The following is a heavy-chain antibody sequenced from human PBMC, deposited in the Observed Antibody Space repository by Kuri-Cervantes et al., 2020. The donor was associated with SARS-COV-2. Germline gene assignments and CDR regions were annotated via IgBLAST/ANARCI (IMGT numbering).Heavy chain of an antibody. D-gene: IGHD4-17*01. Sequence: KVSCKGSGYSFTSYWIGWVRQMPGKGLEWMGIIYPDDSDTIYSPSFQGQVTISADKSISTAYLQWSSLRSEDTAVYYCASAWVGDEYYFDYWGQGTLVTVSS. CDR2: IYPDDSDT. V-gene: IGHV5-51*01. CDR3: ASAWVGDEYYFDY. J-gene: IGHJ4*02. CDR1: GYSFTSYW.